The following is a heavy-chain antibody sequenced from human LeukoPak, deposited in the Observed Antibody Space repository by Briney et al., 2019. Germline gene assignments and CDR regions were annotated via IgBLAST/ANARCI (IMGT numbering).Heavy chain of an antibody. CDR1: GGSISSYY. CDR3: ARKAEVLRYFDWLFSYYYYMDV. V-gene: IGHV4-59*01. J-gene: IGHJ6*03. D-gene: IGHD3-9*01. Sequence: SETLSLTCTVSGGSISSYYWSWIRQPPGKGLEWIGYIYYSGSTNYNPSLKSRVTISVDTSKNQFSLKLSSVTAADTAVYYCARKAEVLRYFDWLFSYYYYMDVWGKGTTVTISS. CDR2: IYYSGST.